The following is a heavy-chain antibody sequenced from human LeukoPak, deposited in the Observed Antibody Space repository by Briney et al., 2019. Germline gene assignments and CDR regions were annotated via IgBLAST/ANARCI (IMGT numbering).Heavy chain of an antibody. Sequence: ASVKVSCKASGYTFTGYHIHWVRQAPGQGLEWMGWINPNSGGTNYAQKFQGRVTMTRDTSISTAYMELSRLRSDDTAVYYCARVPYYDLYYFDYWGQGTLVTVSS. D-gene: IGHD3-22*01. J-gene: IGHJ4*02. CDR1: GYTFTGYH. CDR2: INPNSGGT. V-gene: IGHV1-2*02. CDR3: ARVPYYDLYYFDY.